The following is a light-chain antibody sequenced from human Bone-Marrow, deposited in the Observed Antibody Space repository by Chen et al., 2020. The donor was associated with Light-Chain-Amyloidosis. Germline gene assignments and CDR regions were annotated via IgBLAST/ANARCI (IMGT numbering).Light chain of an antibody. V-gene: IGKV3-20*01. Sequence: EIVFTQSPGTLSLSPGEGANLSCRASQTISSNYLTWYQQKFGQAPRLLIYGSSSRATGIPDRFTGSGCGTDFTLTINRLEPEDFAMYYCQQYGTSPLTFGGGTKVEIK. CDR1: QTISSNY. J-gene: IGKJ4*01. CDR3: QQYGTSPLT. CDR2: GSS.